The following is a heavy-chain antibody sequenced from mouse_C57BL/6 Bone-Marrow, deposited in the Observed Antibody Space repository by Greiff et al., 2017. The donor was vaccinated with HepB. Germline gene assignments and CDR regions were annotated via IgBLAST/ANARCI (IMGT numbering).Heavy chain of an antibody. V-gene: IGHV2-2*01. CDR2: IWSGGST. D-gene: IGHD2-1*01. J-gene: IGHJ2*01. CDR3: TSRYYGKRGYYFDF. CDR1: GFSLTSYG. Sequence: QVQLQQSGPGLVQPSQSLSITCTVSGFSLTSYGVHWVRQSPGKGLEWLGVIWSGGSTDYNAAFISRLSISKDNYKSQVFFKMNSLKADDTAIYYGTSRYYGKRGYYFDFWGRGTTLTVSS.